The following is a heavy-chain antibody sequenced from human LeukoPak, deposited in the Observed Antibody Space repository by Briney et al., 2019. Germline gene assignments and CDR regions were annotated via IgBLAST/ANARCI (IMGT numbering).Heavy chain of an antibody. CDR3: ARAHSGSYPGY. CDR1: GYTYTSYY. Sequence: ASVKVSCKASGYTYTSYYMHWVRQAPGQGLEWMGIINPSGGSTSYAQKFQGRVMMTRDTSTSTVYMELSSLRSGDTAVYYCARAHSGSYPGYWGQGTLVTVSS. V-gene: IGHV1-46*01. J-gene: IGHJ4*02. CDR2: INPSGGST. D-gene: IGHD1-26*01.